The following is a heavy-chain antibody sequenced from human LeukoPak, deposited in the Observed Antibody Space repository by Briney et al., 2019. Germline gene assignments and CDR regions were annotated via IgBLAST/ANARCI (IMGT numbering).Heavy chain of an antibody. CDR3: ARGETNSSGWLAYNWFDP. CDR2: MNPNSGNT. CDR1: GYTFTSYD. Sequence: ASVKVSCKASGYTFTSYDINWVRQATGQGLEWMGWMNPNSGNTGYAQKFQGRVTMTRNTSISTAYMELSSLRSEDTAVYYCARGETNSSGWLAYNWFDPWGQGTLVTVSS. V-gene: IGHV1-8*01. D-gene: IGHD6-19*01. J-gene: IGHJ5*02.